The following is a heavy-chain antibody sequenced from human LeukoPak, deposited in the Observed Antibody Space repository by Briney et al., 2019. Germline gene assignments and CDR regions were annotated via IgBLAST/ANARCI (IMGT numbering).Heavy chain of an antibody. CDR3: AKKQTTVTTYNWFDP. CDR2: IYHSGST. D-gene: IGHD4-17*01. V-gene: IGHV4-4*02. J-gene: IGHJ5*02. Sequence: PSGTLSLTCAVSGGSISSSNWWSWVRQPPGQGLEWIGEIYHSGSTNYNPSLKSRVTISVDKSKNQFSLKLSSVTAADTAVYYCAKKQTTVTTYNWFDPWGQGTLVTVSS. CDR1: GGSISSSNW.